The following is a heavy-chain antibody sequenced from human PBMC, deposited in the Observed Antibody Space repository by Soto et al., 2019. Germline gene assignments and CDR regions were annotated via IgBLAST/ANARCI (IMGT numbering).Heavy chain of an antibody. CDR3: ARHKTYYDILTGYYNPEYYYGMDV. CDR1: GYSFTSYW. Sequence: PGESLKISCKGSGYSFTSYWISWVRQMPGKGLEWMGRIDPSDSYTNYSPSFQGHVTISADKSISTAYLQWSSLKASDTAMYYCARHKTYYDILTGYYNPEYYYGMDVWGQGTTVTSP. J-gene: IGHJ6*02. D-gene: IGHD3-9*01. V-gene: IGHV5-10-1*01. CDR2: IDPSDSYT.